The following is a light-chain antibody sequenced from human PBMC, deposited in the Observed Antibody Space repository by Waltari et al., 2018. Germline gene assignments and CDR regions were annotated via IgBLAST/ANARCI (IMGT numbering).Light chain of an antibody. CDR1: QNINNF. Sequence: DIQLTQSPSSLCASIGDRVTVPCRASQNINNFLNWYQHKPGKAPELLIFATSRLQRGVPSRFSGSGSGADFSLTINSLQPEDFGTYYCQQSYSTPRTFGQGTRVEIK. CDR2: ATS. V-gene: IGKV1-39*01. J-gene: IGKJ1*01. CDR3: QQSYSTPRT.